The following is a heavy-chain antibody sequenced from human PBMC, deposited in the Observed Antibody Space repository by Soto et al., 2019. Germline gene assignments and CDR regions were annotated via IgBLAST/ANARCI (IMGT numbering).Heavy chain of an antibody. CDR3: ARRTGGPKASYFDY. Sequence: QLQLQESGPGLVKPSETLSLTCTVSGDSISSSSYYWGWIRQPPGKGLEWIGSMYYSVSTYYNPSLKTRVIISVDTSKNPFFLNLSSVTAADTAVYYCARRTGGPKASYFDYWGQGTLVTVSS. CDR2: MYYSVST. V-gene: IGHV4-39*01. D-gene: IGHD1-1*01. J-gene: IGHJ4*02. CDR1: GDSISSSSYY.